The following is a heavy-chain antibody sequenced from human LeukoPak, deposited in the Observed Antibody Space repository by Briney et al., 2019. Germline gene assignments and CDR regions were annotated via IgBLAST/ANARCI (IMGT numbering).Heavy chain of an antibody. CDR1: GYTFIIYY. CDR2: VNPSGGST. J-gene: IGHJ4*02. Sequence: ASVKVSCKASGYTFIIYYIHWVRQAPGQGLEWMGTVNPSGGSTNYAQKFQGRITMTRDTSTSTVYMELSSLKSEDTAVYYCAKLLAVTNSYYFNYWGQGTLVTVSS. D-gene: IGHD6-19*01. CDR3: AKLLAVTNSYYFNY. V-gene: IGHV1-46*01.